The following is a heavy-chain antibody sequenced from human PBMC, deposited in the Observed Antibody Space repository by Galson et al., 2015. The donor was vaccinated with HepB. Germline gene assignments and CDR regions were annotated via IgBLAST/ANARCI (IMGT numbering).Heavy chain of an antibody. CDR1: GGTFTNSA. Sequence: SVKVSRKASGGTFTNSAISWVRQAPGQGLEWMGGILPIFGTANYAQRFQGRVTITADESTSTAYMELGSLRSEDAAIYYCATKYYPSGTTFSQNAYYFYGVDVWGQGTTVTVSS. V-gene: IGHV1-69*13. J-gene: IGHJ6*02. CDR3: ATKYYPSGTTFSQNAYYFYGVDV. D-gene: IGHD3-10*01. CDR2: ILPIFGTA.